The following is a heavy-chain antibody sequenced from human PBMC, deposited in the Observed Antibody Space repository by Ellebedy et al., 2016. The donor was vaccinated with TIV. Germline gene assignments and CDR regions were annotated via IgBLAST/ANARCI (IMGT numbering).Heavy chain of an antibody. Sequence: PGGSLRLSCKVSGYGFTNYWVGWVRQMPGKGLEWMGVFSPGDSDSRYSPSFQGQVTMSADTSLSTAYLQWGRLKASDTAMYYCARLGAGTSQRHGFDIWGQGTMVTVSS. CDR2: FSPGDSDS. J-gene: IGHJ3*02. D-gene: IGHD2-8*01. V-gene: IGHV5-51*01. CDR1: GYGFTNYW. CDR3: ARLGAGTSQRHGFDI.